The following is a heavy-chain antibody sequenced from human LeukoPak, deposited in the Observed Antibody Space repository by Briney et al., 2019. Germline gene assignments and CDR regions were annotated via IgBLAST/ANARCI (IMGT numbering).Heavy chain of an antibody. CDR3: ARGRIAVARTRDYFDY. V-gene: IGHV4-34*01. J-gene: IGHJ4*02. Sequence: SETLSLTCAVYGGSFSGYYWSWTRQPPGKGLEWIGEINHSGSTNYNPSLKSRVTISVDTSKNQFSLKLSSVTAADTAVYYCARGRIAVARTRDYFDYWGQGTLVTVSS. D-gene: IGHD6-19*01. CDR2: INHSGST. CDR1: GGSFSGYY.